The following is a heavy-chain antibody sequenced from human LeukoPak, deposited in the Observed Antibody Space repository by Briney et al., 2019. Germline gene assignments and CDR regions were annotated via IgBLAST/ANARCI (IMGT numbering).Heavy chain of an antibody. D-gene: IGHD2-15*01. CDR1: GFTFTSYA. CDR2: ISGSGGST. Sequence: PGGSLRLSSAAPGFTFTSYAMTWGRQAPGKGLQGVSAISGSGGSTYYADSVKGRFTISRDNSKNTLYLQMNSLRAEDTAVYYCAKLSAVVMVVATVDYWGQGTLVTVSS. CDR3: AKLSAVVMVVATVDY. J-gene: IGHJ4*02. V-gene: IGHV3-23*01.